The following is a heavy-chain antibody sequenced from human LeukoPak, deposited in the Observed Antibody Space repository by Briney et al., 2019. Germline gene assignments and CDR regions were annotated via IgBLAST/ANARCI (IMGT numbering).Heavy chain of an antibody. D-gene: IGHD3-10*01. CDR3: ARDSGSSSAVDY. Sequence: PGGSLRLSCTASGFSFSSYAMYWVRQAPGKGLEYVSAISSNGGSTYYANSVRGRFTISRDNSKNTLYLQMGSLRAEDVAVYYCARDSGSSSAVDYWGQGALVTVSS. V-gene: IGHV3-64*01. CDR2: ISSNGGST. J-gene: IGHJ4*02. CDR1: GFSFSSYA.